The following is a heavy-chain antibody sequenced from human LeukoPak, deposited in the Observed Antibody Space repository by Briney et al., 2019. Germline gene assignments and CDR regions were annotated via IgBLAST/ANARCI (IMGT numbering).Heavy chain of an antibody. J-gene: IGHJ4*02. CDR1: GYSISSGYY. Sequence: SETLSLTCAVSGYSISSGYYWGWIRQPPGKGLEWIGSIYHSGSTYYNPSLESRVTISVDTSKNQFSLKLSSVTAADTAVYYCARYSHYFDYWGQGTLVTVSS. CDR2: IYHSGST. D-gene: IGHD6-13*01. V-gene: IGHV4-38-2*01. CDR3: ARYSHYFDY.